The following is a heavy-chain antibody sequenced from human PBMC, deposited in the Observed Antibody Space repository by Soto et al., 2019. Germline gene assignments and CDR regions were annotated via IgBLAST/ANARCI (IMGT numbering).Heavy chain of an antibody. CDR3: ARANIVATIMNWFDP. Sequence: SETLSLTCSVSGDSVSSGSYYWSWIRQPPGKALEWIGYMYYSGSSNYNPSLKSRVTISVDTSKNQFFLNLSSVTAADTAVYYCARANIVATIMNWFDPWGQGTQVTVSS. D-gene: IGHD5-12*01. V-gene: IGHV4-61*01. J-gene: IGHJ5*02. CDR2: MYYSGSS. CDR1: GDSVSSGSYY.